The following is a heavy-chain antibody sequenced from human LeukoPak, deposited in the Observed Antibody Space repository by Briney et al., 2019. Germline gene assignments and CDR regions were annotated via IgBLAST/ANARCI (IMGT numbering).Heavy chain of an antibody. CDR1: GYTFTSYY. Sequence: GASVKVPCKASGYTFTSYYMHWVRLAPGQGLEWMGWINPSSGGTNYAQKFQGRVTMTRDTSISTAYMELSRLRSDDTAVYYCARPGERDYGDYAWFDPWGQGTLVTVSS. CDR2: INPSSGGT. CDR3: ARPGERDYGDYAWFDP. D-gene: IGHD4-17*01. J-gene: IGHJ5*02. V-gene: IGHV1-2*02.